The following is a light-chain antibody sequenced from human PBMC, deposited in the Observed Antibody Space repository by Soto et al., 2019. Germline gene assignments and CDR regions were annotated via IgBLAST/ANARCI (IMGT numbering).Light chain of an antibody. Sequence: DIQMTQSPSSLSASVGDRVTITCRASQSISSYLNWYQQKPGKAPKLLIYAASSLQSGVPSRFSGSGSGTDFTLTISSLQPADFATYYCQQSYSTLPITFGQGTRLEIK. CDR1: QSISSY. CDR2: AAS. CDR3: QQSYSTLPIT. J-gene: IGKJ5*01. V-gene: IGKV1-39*01.